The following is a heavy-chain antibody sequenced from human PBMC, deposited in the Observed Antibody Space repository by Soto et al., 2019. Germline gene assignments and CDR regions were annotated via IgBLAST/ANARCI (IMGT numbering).Heavy chain of an antibody. D-gene: IGHD4-4*01. CDR3: ARDGYSRYAFDI. V-gene: IGHV4-59*12. CDR1: GGSISSYY. CDR2: IYDSGST. Sequence: PSETLSLTCTVSGGSISSYYWSWIRQPPGKGLEWIGYIYDSGSTNYNPSLKSRVTISVDTSKNQFSLKLSSVTAADTAVYYCARDGYSRYAFDIWGQGTMVTVSS. J-gene: IGHJ3*02.